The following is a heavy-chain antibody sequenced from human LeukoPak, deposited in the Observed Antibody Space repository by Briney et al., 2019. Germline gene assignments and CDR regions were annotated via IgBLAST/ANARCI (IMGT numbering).Heavy chain of an antibody. V-gene: IGHV1-69*13. CDR3: ARARAAAVALLGY. J-gene: IGHJ4*02. CDR1: GGTFSSYA. Sequence: GASVKVSCKASGGTFSSYAISWVRQAPGQGLEWMGGIIPIFGTANYAQKFQGRVTITADESTSTAYMELSSLRSEDTAVYYRARARAAAVALLGYWGQGTLVTVSS. CDR2: IIPIFGTA. D-gene: IGHD6-19*01.